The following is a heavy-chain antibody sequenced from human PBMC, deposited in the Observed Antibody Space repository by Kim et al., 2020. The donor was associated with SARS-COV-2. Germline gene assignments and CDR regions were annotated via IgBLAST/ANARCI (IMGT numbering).Heavy chain of an antibody. CDR1: GGSFSGYY. Sequence: SETLSLTCAVYGGSFSGYYWSWIRQPPGKGLEWMGEINHSGSTNYNPSLKSRVTISVDTSKNQFSLKLSSVTAADTAVYYCARGRGAVAGHLLDYWGQGTLVTVSS. V-gene: IGHV4-34*01. CDR3: ARGRGAVAGHLLDY. J-gene: IGHJ4*02. CDR2: INHSGST. D-gene: IGHD6-19*01.